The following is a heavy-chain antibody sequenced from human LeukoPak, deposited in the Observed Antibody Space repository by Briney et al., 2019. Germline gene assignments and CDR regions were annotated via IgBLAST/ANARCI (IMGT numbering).Heavy chain of an antibody. Sequence: SETLSLTCTVSGGSISSGGYYWSWIRLHPGKGLEWIGYIYYSGSTYYNPSLKSRVTISVDTSKNQFSLKLSSVTAADTAVYYCARTYCSSTSCSYGEDYWGQGTLVTVSS. V-gene: IGHV4-31*03. D-gene: IGHD2-2*01. CDR3: ARTYCSSTSCSYGEDY. J-gene: IGHJ4*02. CDR1: GGSISSGGYY. CDR2: IYYSGST.